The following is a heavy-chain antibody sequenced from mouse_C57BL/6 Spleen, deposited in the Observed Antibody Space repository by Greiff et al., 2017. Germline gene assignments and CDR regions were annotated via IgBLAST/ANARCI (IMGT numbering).Heavy chain of an antibody. D-gene: IGHD1-1*01. J-gene: IGHJ2*01. CDR2: INPSNGYT. V-gene: IGHV1-4*01. CDR1: GYTFTSYT. Sequence: QVQLQQSGAELARPGASVKMSCKASGYTFTSYTMHWVKQRPGQGLEWIGNINPSNGYTKYNQKFKNKTTLTVQKSSSTAYMQLSRLTSEDSAVYCCASELAVVATFDYWGQGTPLTVSS. CDR3: ASELAVVATFDY.